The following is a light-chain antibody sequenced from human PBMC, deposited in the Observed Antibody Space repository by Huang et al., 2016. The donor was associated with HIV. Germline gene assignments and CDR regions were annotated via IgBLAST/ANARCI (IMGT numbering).Light chain of an antibody. CDR2: QGS. Sequence: VVLTQSPLYLSVTLGQPASISCRSSQSLIHSNGNTYLNWFQQRPGQSPRRLISQGSRRDSGVPNRFSGSGSGTDFTLKISRVEAADLGVYYCMQGTHWFTFGGGTRVDIK. CDR1: QSLIHSNGNTY. J-gene: IGKJ4*01. CDR3: MQGTHWFT. V-gene: IGKV2-30*02.